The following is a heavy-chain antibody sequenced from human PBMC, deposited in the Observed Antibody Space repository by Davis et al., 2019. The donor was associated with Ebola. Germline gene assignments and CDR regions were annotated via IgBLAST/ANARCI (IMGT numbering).Heavy chain of an antibody. Sequence: ESLKISCAASGFTFSDYYMSWIRQTPGKGLEWIGEINHSGSTNYNPSLKSRVTISVDTSKNQFSLKLSSVTAADTAVYYCARQKGYCSSTSCYNYYYGMDVWGKGTTVTVSS. J-gene: IGHJ6*04. CDR1: GFTFSDYY. D-gene: IGHD2-2*02. V-gene: IGHV4-34*01. CDR3: ARQKGYCSSTSCYNYYYGMDV. CDR2: INHSGST.